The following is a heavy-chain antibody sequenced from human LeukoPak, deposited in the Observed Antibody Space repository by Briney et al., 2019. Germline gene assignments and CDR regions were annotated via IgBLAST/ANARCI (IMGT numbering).Heavy chain of an antibody. CDR1: GGTFSSYA. J-gene: IGHJ5*02. Sequence: ASVKLSCKASGGTFSSYAISWVRQAPGQGLEWMGGIIPIFGTANYAQKFQGRVTTTADESTSTAYMELSSLRSEDTAVYYCARDAVDFNHLNWFDPWGQGTLVTVSS. D-gene: IGHD3/OR15-3a*01. CDR2: IIPIFGTA. CDR3: ARDAVDFNHLNWFDP. V-gene: IGHV1-69*01.